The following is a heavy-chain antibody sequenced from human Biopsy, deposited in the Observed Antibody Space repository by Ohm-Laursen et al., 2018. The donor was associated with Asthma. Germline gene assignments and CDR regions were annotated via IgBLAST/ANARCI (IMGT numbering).Heavy chain of an antibody. V-gene: IGHV3-30*01. J-gene: IGHJ3*02. CDR2: ISKDASTQ. Sequence: SLRLPCSASGFSFSNFAIHWVRQAPGKGLEWVGVISKDASTQDYADSVKGRFTVARDNSKNTLDLQMNSLREEDTAVYYCVRDGTDDAFDIWGQGTVVSVSS. CDR1: GFSFSNFA. CDR3: VRDGTDDAFDI. D-gene: IGHD1-1*01.